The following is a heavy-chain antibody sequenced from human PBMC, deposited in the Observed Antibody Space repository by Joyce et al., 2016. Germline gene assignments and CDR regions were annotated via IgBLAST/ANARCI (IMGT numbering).Heavy chain of an antibody. CDR3: ARGHYDYVWGTYRYYFDY. Sequence: EVQLVESGGGLVQPGGSLRLSCAASGFTFSIYSINWVRQAPGKGREWVSYISSSSSTIYYADSVKGRVTISRDNAKNSQYLQMNSLGAEDTAVYYCARGHYDYVWGTYRYYFDYWGQGTLVTVSS. D-gene: IGHD3-16*02. J-gene: IGHJ4*02. CDR1: GFTFSIYS. CDR2: ISSSSSTI. V-gene: IGHV3-48*04.